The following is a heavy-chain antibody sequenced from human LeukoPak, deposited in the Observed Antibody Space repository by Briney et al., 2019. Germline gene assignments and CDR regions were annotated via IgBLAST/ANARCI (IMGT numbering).Heavy chain of an antibody. CDR3: ARHGKSHGNNHFDC. D-gene: IGHD1/OR15-1a*01. CDR1: AGSISSYY. J-gene: IGHJ4*02. V-gene: IGHV4-59*08. Sequence: SETLSLTCTVSAGSISSYYWSWILQPPGKGLEWIGYIYYSSSTNYNPSLKSRVTISVATSQNQFSLKLRSVTAADTDVYYCARHGKSHGNNHFDCWGQGTLVTVSS. CDR2: IYYSSST.